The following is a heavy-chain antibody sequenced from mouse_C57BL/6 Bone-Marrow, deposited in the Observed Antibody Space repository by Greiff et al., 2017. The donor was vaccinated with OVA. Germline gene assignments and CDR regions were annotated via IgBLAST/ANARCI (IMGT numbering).Heavy chain of an antibody. CDR1: GFTFSNYW. CDR3: TKLTSPFYFDY. D-gene: IGHD1-3*01. V-gene: IGHV6-3*01. J-gene: IGHJ2*01. CDR2: IRLKSDNYAT. Sequence: EVQGVESGGGLVQPGGSMKLSCVASGFTFSNYWMNWVRQSPEKGLEWVAQIRLKSDNYATHYAESVKGRFTISRDDSKSSVYLQMNNLRAEDTGIYYCTKLTSPFYFDYWGQGTTLTVSS.